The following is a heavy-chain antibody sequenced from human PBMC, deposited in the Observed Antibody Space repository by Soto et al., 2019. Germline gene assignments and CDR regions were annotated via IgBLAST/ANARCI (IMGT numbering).Heavy chain of an antibody. CDR3: GRGLRNYYGVDV. CDR1: RIVFRGDG. V-gene: IGHV3-74*01. Sequence: GGSLRLSCAASRIVFRGDGLNMVSQAPGKGLVWVSRIKYDGSTTSYADSVKGRFTISRDNAKNTVHLQMNSLRAEDTGVYSCGRGLRNYYGVDVWGQGTTVTVSS. CDR2: IKYDGSTT. J-gene: IGHJ6*02. D-gene: IGHD5-12*01.